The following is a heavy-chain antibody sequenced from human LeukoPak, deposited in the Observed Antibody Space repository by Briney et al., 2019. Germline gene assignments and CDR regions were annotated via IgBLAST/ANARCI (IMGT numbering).Heavy chain of an antibody. D-gene: IGHD6-13*01. CDR1: GGSISSGSYY. Sequence: KPSQTLSLTCTVSGGSISSGSYYWSWIRQPAGKGLEWIGRIYTSGSTNYNPSLKSRVTISVDTSKNQFSLKLSSVTAADTAVYYCARVRQQLVKGYYYYYYMDVWGKGTTVTISS. CDR3: ARVRQQLVKGYYYYYYMDV. CDR2: IYTSGST. V-gene: IGHV4-61*02. J-gene: IGHJ6*03.